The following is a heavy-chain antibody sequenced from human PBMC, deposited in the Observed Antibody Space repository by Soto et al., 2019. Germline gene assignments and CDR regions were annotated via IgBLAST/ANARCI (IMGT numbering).Heavy chain of an antibody. CDR1: GGSISSSSYY. CDR2: IYYSGST. V-gene: IGHV4-39*01. Sequence: SETLSLTCTVSGGSISSSSYYWGWIRQPPGKGLEWIGSIYYSGSTYYNPSLKSRVTISVDTSKNQFSLKLSSVTAADTAVYYCARHEVPTTLRVSSEFDPWGQGTLVTVSS. D-gene: IGHD1-26*01. CDR3: ARHEVPTTLRVSSEFDP. J-gene: IGHJ5*02.